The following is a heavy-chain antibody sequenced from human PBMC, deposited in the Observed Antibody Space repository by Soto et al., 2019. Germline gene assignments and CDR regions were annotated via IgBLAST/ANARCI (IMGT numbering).Heavy chain of an antibody. D-gene: IGHD2-21*01. CDR3: ARQIARGWFAP. V-gene: IGHV4-39*01. Sequence: SETLSLTCPVSGDAIGSPSFWWGWIRQSPEKGLEWIGSIYHSGSTYYKPSLQSRVTISVDMSKNEFSLKLYFVTATDTAVYYCARQIARGWFAPWGQGTLVTVSS. CDR2: IYHSGST. CDR1: GDAIGSPSFW. J-gene: IGHJ5*02.